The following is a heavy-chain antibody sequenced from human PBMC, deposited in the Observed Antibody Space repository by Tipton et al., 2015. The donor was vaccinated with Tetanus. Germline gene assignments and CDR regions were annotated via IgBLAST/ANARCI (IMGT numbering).Heavy chain of an antibody. J-gene: IGHJ4*02. CDR3: AKVGDNKVYFDY. CDR1: GGSISGSSYY. Sequence: TLSLTCTVSGGSISGSSYYWGWIRQPPGKGLGWIGSFFYSGSTYYHPSLKSRVTISVDTSKNTLYLQMNSLRAEDTAVYYCAKVGDNKVYFDYWGQGTLVTVSS. D-gene: IGHD1-14*01. V-gene: IGHV4-39*07. CDR2: FFYSGST.